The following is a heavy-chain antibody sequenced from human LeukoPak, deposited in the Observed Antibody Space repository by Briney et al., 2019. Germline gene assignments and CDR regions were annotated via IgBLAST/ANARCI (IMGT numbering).Heavy chain of an antibody. V-gene: IGHV4-59*01. CDR1: GGAISSYY. CDR2: IHYSGNT. Sequence: PSETLSLTCTVSGGAISSYYWTWIRQDPGKGLEWIGYIHYSGNTNYNPSLKSRVTISVDTSKNQFSLKLGSVTAADTAVYYCARGFDWFDPWGQGTLVTVSS. CDR3: ARGFDWFDP. J-gene: IGHJ5*02. D-gene: IGHD3-10*01.